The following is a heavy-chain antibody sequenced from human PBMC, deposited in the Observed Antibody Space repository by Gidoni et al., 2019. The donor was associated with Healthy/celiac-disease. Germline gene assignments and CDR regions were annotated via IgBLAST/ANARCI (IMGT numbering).Heavy chain of an antibody. Sequence: EVQLVESGGGLVKPGGSLRLSCAASGFTFSSYSMNWVRQAPGKGLEWVSSISSSSSYIYYEDSVKGRFTISRDNAKNSLYLQMNSLRAEDTAVYYCARGIAVAGTDYWGQGTLVTVSS. V-gene: IGHV3-21*01. CDR1: GFTFSSYS. CDR3: ARGIAVAGTDY. CDR2: ISSSSSYI. D-gene: IGHD6-19*01. J-gene: IGHJ4*02.